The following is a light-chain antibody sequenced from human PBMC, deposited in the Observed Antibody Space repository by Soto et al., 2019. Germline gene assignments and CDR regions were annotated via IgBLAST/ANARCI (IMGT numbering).Light chain of an antibody. Sequence: EIVLTQSPATLSLSPGERATLSCRASQSVSRYLAWYQQKPGQAPRLLIYDASNRATGIPARFSSGGSGTAFTLTISSLEPEDFAVYSCHQRFNWPRFTFGQGTKLEIK. CDR2: DAS. CDR1: QSVSRY. V-gene: IGKV3-11*01. J-gene: IGKJ2*01. CDR3: HQRFNWPRFT.